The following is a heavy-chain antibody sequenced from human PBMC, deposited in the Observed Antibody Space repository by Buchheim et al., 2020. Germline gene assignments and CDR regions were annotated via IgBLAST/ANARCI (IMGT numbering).Heavy chain of an antibody. CDR1: GYTFTGYY. CDR2: INPNSGGT. Sequence: QVQLVQSGAEVKKPGASVKVSCKASGYTFTGYYMHWVRQAPGQGLEWMGWINPNSGGTNYAQKFQGRVTMTRDTPISKAFMELSRLRSDDTAVYYCAREICGGDCSTYNWFDPWGQGTL. CDR3: AREICGGDCSTYNWFDP. D-gene: IGHD2-21*02. J-gene: IGHJ5*02. V-gene: IGHV1-2*02.